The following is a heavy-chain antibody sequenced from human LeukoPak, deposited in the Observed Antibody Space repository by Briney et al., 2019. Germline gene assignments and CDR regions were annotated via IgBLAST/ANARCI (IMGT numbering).Heavy chain of an antibody. CDR2: IYTGGST. CDR3: AREPDFWSGYHF. V-gene: IGHV3-53*01. Sequence: PGGSLRLSCAASGFTVSSNHMSWVRQAPGKGLEWVSVIYTGGSTYYADSVKGRFTISRDNSKNTLYFQMNSLRTEDTAVYYCAREPDFWSGYHFWGQGTLVTVSS. CDR1: GFTVSSNH. J-gene: IGHJ4*02. D-gene: IGHD3-3*01.